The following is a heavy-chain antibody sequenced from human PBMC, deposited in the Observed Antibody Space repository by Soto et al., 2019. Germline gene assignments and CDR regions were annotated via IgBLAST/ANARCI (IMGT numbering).Heavy chain of an antibody. J-gene: IGHJ4*01. CDR2: INHSGST. Sequence: SETLSLTCAVYGGSFSGYYWSWIRQPPGKGLEWIGDINHSGSTNYSPSLKSRVTISVDTSKNQFSLKLSSVTAADTAVYYCARSKRSSGYYYGPFGYWGHRPLVTDSS. CDR3: ARSKRSSGYYYGPFGY. V-gene: IGHV4-34*01. CDR1: GGSFSGYY. D-gene: IGHD3-22*01.